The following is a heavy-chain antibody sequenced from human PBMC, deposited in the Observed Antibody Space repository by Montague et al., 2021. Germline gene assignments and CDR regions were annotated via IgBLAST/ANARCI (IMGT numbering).Heavy chain of an antibody. D-gene: IGHD6-25*01. V-gene: IGHV1-46*01. CDR2: INPSSGST. J-gene: IGHJ4*02. Sequence: SVKVSCKASGYSFTDYYLHWVRQAPGQGFEWMGRINPSSGSTRYALKFQGRITMTRDTSTATVFMELSGLRSGETAVYYCAKEWGFESYDSSGFVDWGQGTLVTVS. CDR3: AKEWGFESYDSSGFVD. CDR1: GYSFTDYY.